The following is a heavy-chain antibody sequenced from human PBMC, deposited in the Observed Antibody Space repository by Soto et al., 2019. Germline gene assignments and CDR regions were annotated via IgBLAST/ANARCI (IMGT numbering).Heavy chain of an antibody. D-gene: IGHD3-9*01. Sequence: SVKVSCKASGGTFSCYAISWVRQAPGQGLEWMGGIIPIFGTANYAQKFQGRVTITADESTSTAYMELSSLRSEDTAVYYCATDHDILTGYPFDYWGQGTLVTVSS. J-gene: IGHJ4*02. CDR1: GGTFSCYA. CDR2: IIPIFGTA. CDR3: ATDHDILTGYPFDY. V-gene: IGHV1-69*13.